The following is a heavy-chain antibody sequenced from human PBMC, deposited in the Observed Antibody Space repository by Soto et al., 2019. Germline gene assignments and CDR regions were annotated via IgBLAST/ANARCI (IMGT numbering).Heavy chain of an antibody. CDR3: ASLLWFGEPDYFDY. Sequence: SETLSLTCTVSGGSISSSSYYWGWIRQPPGKGLEWIGSIYYSGSTYYNPSLKSRVTISVDTSKNQFSLKLSSVTAADTAVYYCASLLWFGEPDYFDYWGQGTLVTVSS. CDR2: IYYSGST. V-gene: IGHV4-39*01. D-gene: IGHD3-10*01. CDR1: GGSISSSSYY. J-gene: IGHJ4*02.